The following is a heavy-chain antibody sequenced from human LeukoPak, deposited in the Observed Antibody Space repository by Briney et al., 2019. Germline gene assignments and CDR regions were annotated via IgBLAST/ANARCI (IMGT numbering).Heavy chain of an antibody. D-gene: IGHD3-22*01. CDR1: GGSISSYY. CDR3: ARGFYDSSGYSEPFDY. CDR2: IFYSGST. J-gene: IGHJ4*02. Sequence: SETLPLTCTVSGGSISSYYWNWIRQPPGKGLEWIGYIFYSGSTNYNPSLKSRVTISVDTSNNQFSLKLSSVTAADTALYYCARGFYDSSGYSEPFDYWGRGTLVTVSS. V-gene: IGHV4-59*08.